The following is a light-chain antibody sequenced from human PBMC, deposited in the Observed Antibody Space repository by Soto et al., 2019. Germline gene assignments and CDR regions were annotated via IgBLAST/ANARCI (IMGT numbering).Light chain of an antibody. CDR2: EVR. J-gene: IGLJ3*02. Sequence: QSGLTQPASVSGSPGQSITISCTGTSSDVGGYNYVSWYQQHPGKAPKLMIYEVRNRPSGVSNRFSGSKSGNTASLTISGLQAEYEADYYCSSYTSSISWVFGGGTKLTVL. V-gene: IGLV2-14*01. CDR1: SSDVGGYNY. CDR3: SSYTSSISWV.